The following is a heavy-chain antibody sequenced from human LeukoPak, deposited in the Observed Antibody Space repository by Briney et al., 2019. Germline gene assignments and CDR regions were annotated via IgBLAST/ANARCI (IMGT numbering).Heavy chain of an antibody. CDR2: ISNSGSSK. CDR1: GFTFSNYW. Sequence: GGSLRLSCAASGFTFSNYWMIWVRQAPGKGLEWLSYISNSGSSKYYADSVRGRFTISRDNAKDSLYLQMNSLRAEDTAVYYCARARVPGELNYWGQGTLVTVSS. V-gene: IGHV3-48*04. D-gene: IGHD3-10*01. J-gene: IGHJ4*02. CDR3: ARARVPGELNY.